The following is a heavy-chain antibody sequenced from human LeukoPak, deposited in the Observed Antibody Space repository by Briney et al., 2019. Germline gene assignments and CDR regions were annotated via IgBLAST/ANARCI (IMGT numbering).Heavy chain of an antibody. Sequence: GESLKISCTASGFTFSNFWMGWVRQAPGKGLEWVANIKQDETEKFYLGSVKGRFIISRDNAKNSLYLQMNSLRAEDTAVYYCARERLQGEWELLFSSYFDYWGQGTLVTVSS. CDR2: IKQDETEK. CDR1: GFTFSNFW. J-gene: IGHJ4*02. V-gene: IGHV3-7*01. D-gene: IGHD1-26*01. CDR3: ARERLQGEWELLFSSYFDY.